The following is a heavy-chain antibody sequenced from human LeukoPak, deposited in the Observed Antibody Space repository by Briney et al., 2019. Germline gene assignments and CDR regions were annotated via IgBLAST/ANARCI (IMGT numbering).Heavy chain of an antibody. Sequence: PSETLSLTCTVSGGSISSYYWSWIRQPPGKGLEWIGYIYYSGSTNYNPSLKSRVTISVDTSKNQFSLKLSSVTAADTAVYYCARHPTIFGVVILYYYYYMDVWGKGTTVTVSS. CDR3: ARHPTIFGVVILYYYYYMDV. CDR1: GGSISSYY. J-gene: IGHJ6*03. V-gene: IGHV4-59*08. CDR2: IYYSGST. D-gene: IGHD3-3*01.